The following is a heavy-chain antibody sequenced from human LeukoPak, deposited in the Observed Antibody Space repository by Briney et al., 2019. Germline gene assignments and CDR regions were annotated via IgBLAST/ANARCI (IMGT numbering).Heavy chain of an antibody. CDR2: ISSSSSYM. D-gene: IGHD2-21*01. CDR3: ARFAYCGGDCYYFDY. Sequence: PGGSLRLSCAASGFTFSTYGMNWVRQAPGKGLEWVSSISSSSSYMYYADSLKGRFTISRDNAKNSLYLQMDSLRAEDTAVYYCARFAYCGGDCYYFDYWGQGTLVTVSS. V-gene: IGHV3-21*01. CDR1: GFTFSTYG. J-gene: IGHJ4*02.